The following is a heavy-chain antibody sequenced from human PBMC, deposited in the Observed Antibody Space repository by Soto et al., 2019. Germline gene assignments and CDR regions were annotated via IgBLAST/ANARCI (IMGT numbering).Heavy chain of an antibody. CDR1: GHTFTSYD. J-gene: IGHJ6*02. V-gene: IGHV1-8*01. CDR2: MNPNSGNT. Sequence: QVQLVQSGAEVKKTGASVKVSCKASGHTFTSYDINWVRQATGQGLEWMGWMNPNSGNTGYAQKFQGRVTMTRDTSISTVYMELSSLRSEDTAVYYCARKYSSSSDHSGMDVWGQGTTVTVSS. CDR3: ARKYSSSSDHSGMDV. D-gene: IGHD6-6*01.